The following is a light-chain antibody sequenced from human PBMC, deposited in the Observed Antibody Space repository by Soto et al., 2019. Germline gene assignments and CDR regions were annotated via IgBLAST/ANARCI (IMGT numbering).Light chain of an antibody. Sequence: EIVLTQSPGTLSLSPGERATLSCRASQSVSSSYLAWDQQKPGQAPRLLIYGASSRATGIPDRFSGSGSGTDFTLTISRLEPEDFAVYYCQQYGSSPWTFGQGTTVEIK. CDR3: QQYGSSPWT. V-gene: IGKV3-20*01. CDR1: QSVSSSY. CDR2: GAS. J-gene: IGKJ1*01.